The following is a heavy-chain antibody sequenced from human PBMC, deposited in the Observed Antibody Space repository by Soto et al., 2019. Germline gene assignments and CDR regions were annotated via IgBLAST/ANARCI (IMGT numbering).Heavy chain of an antibody. V-gene: IGHV3-23*01. Sequence: EVQLLESGGGLVQPGGSLRLSCAASGFTFSSYAMSWVRQAPGKGLEWVSAISGSGGSTYYADSVKGRFTISRDNSKNTLYLQMNSLRAEDTAVYYCAKPGPGKYCGGDCSIDYWGQGTLVTVSS. CDR3: AKPGPGKYCGGDCSIDY. D-gene: IGHD2-21*02. J-gene: IGHJ4*02. CDR1: GFTFSSYA. CDR2: ISGSGGST.